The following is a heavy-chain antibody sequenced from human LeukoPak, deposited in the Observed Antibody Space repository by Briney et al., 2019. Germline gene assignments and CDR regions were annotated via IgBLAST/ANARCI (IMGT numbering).Heavy chain of an antibody. CDR3: AKSLYGSGSYYNWFDP. V-gene: IGHV4-34*01. CDR2: INHSGST. Sequence: PSETLSLTCAVYGGSFSGYYWSWIRQPPGKGLEWIGEINHSGSTNYNPSLKRRVTISLDTSKNQFSLKLSSVTAADTAVYYCAKSLYGSGSYYNWFDPWGQGTWSPSPQ. D-gene: IGHD3-10*01. J-gene: IGHJ5*02. CDR1: GGSFSGYY.